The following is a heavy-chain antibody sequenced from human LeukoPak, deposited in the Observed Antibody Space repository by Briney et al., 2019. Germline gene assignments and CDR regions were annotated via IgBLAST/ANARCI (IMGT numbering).Heavy chain of an antibody. CDR1: GGSFRGYY. V-gene: IGHV4-34*01. Sequence: PSETLSLTCAVYGGSFRGYYWSWIRQPPGKGLEWMGVINHSGSTNYNPSLKSRVTISVDTSKNQFSLKLSSVTAADTAVYYCARGRCSSTSCYSFVRKNWFDPWGQGTLVTVSS. CDR2: INHSGST. CDR3: ARGRCSSTSCYSFVRKNWFDP. D-gene: IGHD2-2*01. J-gene: IGHJ5*02.